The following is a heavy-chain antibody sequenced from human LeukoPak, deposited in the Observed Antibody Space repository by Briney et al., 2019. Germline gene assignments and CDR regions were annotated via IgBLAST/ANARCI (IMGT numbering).Heavy chain of an antibody. Sequence: GGSLRLSCAASGFTLSNAWMSWVRQAPGKGLEWVGRIKSKTDGGTTDYAAPVKGRFTISRDDSKNTLYLQMNSLKTEDTAVYYCTTDPLRFGKYYFDYWGQGTLVTVSS. D-gene: IGHD3-3*01. CDR1: GFTLSNAW. CDR2: IKSKTDGGTT. J-gene: IGHJ4*02. CDR3: TTDPLRFGKYYFDY. V-gene: IGHV3-15*01.